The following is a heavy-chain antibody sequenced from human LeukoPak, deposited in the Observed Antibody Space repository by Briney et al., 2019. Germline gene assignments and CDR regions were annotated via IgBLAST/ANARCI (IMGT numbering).Heavy chain of an antibody. CDR1: GFTFSSYE. CDR2: ISSSGSTI. Sequence: GGSLRLSCAASGFTFSSYEMNWVRQAPGKGLEWVSYISSSGSTIYYADSVKGRFTNSRDNAKNSLYLQMNSLRAEDTAVYYCARAPAQYYYDSSGYFYWGQGTLVTVSS. D-gene: IGHD3-22*01. J-gene: IGHJ4*02. CDR3: ARAPAQYYYDSSGYFY. V-gene: IGHV3-48*03.